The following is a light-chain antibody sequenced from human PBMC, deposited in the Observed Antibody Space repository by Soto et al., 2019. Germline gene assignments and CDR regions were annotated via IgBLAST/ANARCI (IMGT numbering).Light chain of an antibody. CDR1: PDVGKF. Sequence: VLTQSPDTLSLSPGERATLSCRASPDVGKFLVWYHQKPGLSPSLVIYEASKRATDIPDRFSGSGSGTAFTLTINRLEPEDVGFYYCQQRNSWPLTFGGGTKVELK. CDR2: EAS. J-gene: IGKJ4*01. CDR3: QQRNSWPLT. V-gene: IGKV3-11*01.